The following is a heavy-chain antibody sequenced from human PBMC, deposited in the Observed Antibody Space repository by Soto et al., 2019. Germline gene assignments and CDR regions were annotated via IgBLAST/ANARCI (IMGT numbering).Heavy chain of an antibody. V-gene: IGHV4-31*03. CDR3: VRGPQGWFDS. Sequence: SETLSLTCTVSSGSISSGLDYWNWIRQHPGKGLEWIGYIYSNGGTHYNPSLKSRLSMSVDTSKRQFSLKLTSVTAADTAVYYCVRGPQGWFDSWGQGIPVTVSS. J-gene: IGHJ5*01. CDR1: SGSISSGLDY. CDR2: IYSNGGT.